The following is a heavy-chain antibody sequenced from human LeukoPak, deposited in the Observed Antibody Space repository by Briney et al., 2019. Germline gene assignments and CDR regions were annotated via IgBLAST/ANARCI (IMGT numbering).Heavy chain of an antibody. V-gene: IGHV4-59*01. Sequence: SETLSLTCTVPGGSISSYYWSWIRQPPGKGLEWIGYIYYSGSTNYNPSLKSRVTISVDTSKNQFSLKLSSVTAADTAVYYCARDGGRSSGIDYWGQGTLVTVSS. J-gene: IGHJ4*02. CDR3: ARDGGRSSGIDY. D-gene: IGHD6-19*01. CDR2: IYYSGST. CDR1: GGSISSYY.